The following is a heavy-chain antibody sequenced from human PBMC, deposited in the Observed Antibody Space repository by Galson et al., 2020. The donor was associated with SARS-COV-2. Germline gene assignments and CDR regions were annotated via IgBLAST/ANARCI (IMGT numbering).Heavy chain of an antibody. J-gene: IGHJ3*02. V-gene: IGHV4-31*03. CDR3: ASGQMASHAFDI. CDR2: IDYIGNT. D-gene: IGHD2-8*01. CDR1: GGSISTGGYF. Sequence: ASETLSLTCKVSGGSISTGGYFWTWIRQRPGKGLEWIGHIDYIGNTYDNPSLRSRVTISRDMSESQFSLNLSSVTAADTAIYYCASGQMASHAFDIWGQGTMVTVS.